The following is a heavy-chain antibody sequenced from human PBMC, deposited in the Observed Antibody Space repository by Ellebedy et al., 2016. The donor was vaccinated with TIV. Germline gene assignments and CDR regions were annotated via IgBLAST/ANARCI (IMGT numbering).Heavy chain of an antibody. CDR1: GYTFTTYP. V-gene: IGHV1-3*01. J-gene: IGHJ5*02. D-gene: IGHD3-22*01. CDR2: VDAANGDT. Sequence: AASVKVSCKASGYTFTTYPIHWVRQVPGQRLEWLGWVDAANGDTKYSEQFRGRVSITRDTSANTAYLELSSLISDDTGVYFCARDYDPSYSHSRGYYSYWLDPWGQGTLVTVSS. CDR3: ARDYDPSYSHSRGYYSYWLDP.